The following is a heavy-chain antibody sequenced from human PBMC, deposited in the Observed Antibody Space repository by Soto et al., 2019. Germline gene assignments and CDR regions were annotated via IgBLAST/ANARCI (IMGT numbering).Heavy chain of an antibody. Sequence: GGSLRLSCAASGFTFSSYGMHWVRQAPGKGLEWVAVISYDGSNKYYADSVKGRFTISRDNSKNTLYLQMNSLRAEDTAVYYCARRIAAAHGDAFDIWGQGTMVTVS. CDR2: ISYDGSNK. V-gene: IGHV3-30*03. CDR3: ARRIAAAHGDAFDI. D-gene: IGHD6-13*01. CDR1: GFTFSSYG. J-gene: IGHJ3*02.